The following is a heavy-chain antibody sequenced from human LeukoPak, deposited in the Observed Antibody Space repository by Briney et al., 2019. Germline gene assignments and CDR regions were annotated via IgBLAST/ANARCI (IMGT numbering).Heavy chain of an antibody. D-gene: IGHD6-19*01. CDR3: ARAMGEQWLAYYYYGMDV. J-gene: IGHJ6*02. Sequence: SGTLSLTCAVSGGSISSSNWWSWVRQPPGKGLEWIGEIYHSGSTNYNPSLKSRVTISVDKSKNQFSLKLSSVTAADTAVYYCARAMGEQWLAYYYYGMDVWGQGTTVTVSS. CDR2: IYHSGST. CDR1: GGSISSSNW. V-gene: IGHV4-4*02.